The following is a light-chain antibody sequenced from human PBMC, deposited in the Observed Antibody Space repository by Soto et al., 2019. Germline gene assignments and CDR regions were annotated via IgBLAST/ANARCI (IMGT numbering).Light chain of an antibody. CDR2: DTS. Sequence: IWMTQSPSFLSAIRGDRVTISCRMSQDIGHYLAWYRQKPGKAPELLIYDTSRLQTGAPSRFSGSGSGTYFTLTISSLQSEDFATYYCQQYYTFPLYTFGQGTKLEI. J-gene: IGKJ2*01. CDR3: QQYYTFPLYT. CDR1: QDIGHY. V-gene: IGKV1D-8*01.